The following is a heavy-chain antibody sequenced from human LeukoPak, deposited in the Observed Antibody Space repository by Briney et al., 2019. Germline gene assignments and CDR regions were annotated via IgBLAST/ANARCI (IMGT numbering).Heavy chain of an antibody. Sequence: PGGSLRLSCAASGFTFSSYGMHWVRQAPGKGLEWVAFIRYDGSNKYYADSVKGRFTISRDDSENTLYLQMNSLRAEGTAVYYCARDGPFGRVIGYYFDYWGQGTLVTVSS. D-gene: IGHD3-16*01. CDR3: ARDGPFGRVIGYYFDY. V-gene: IGHV3-30*02. CDR2: IRYDGSNK. CDR1: GFTFSSYG. J-gene: IGHJ4*02.